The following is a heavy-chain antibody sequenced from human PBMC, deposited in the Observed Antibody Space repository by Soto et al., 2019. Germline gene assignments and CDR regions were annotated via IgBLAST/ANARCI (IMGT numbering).Heavy chain of an antibody. CDR1: GGTFSSYA. J-gene: IGHJ5*02. CDR3: AGAYSSGWYYTHTNWFDP. Sequence: SVKISCKASGGTFSSYAIRWVRQAPRQGLEWMGGIILIFGTANYAQKFQGRVTITADESTSTAYMELSSLRSEDTAVYYCAGAYSSGWYYTHTNWFDPWGQGTLVTVSS. D-gene: IGHD6-13*01. CDR2: IILIFGTA. V-gene: IGHV1-69*13.